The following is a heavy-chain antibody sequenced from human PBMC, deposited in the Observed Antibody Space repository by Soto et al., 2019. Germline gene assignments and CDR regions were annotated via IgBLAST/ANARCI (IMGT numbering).Heavy chain of an antibody. Sequence: HVQLVQSGAEGKKPGSSVKVSCKASGCTFSSYAISWVRQAPGQGLEWMGGIIHIFGTANYAQKFKGRVTITADESTSTAYMELSSLRSEDTAVYYCARDSGGTTVAFGMDVWGQGTTVTVSS. CDR2: IIHIFGTA. V-gene: IGHV1-69*01. J-gene: IGHJ6*02. CDR1: GCTFSSYA. D-gene: IGHD4-17*01. CDR3: ARDSGGTTVAFGMDV.